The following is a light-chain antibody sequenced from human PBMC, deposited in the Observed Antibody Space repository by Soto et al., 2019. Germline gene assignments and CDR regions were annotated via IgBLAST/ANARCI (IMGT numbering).Light chain of an antibody. CDR2: AAS. V-gene: IGKV1-39*01. CDR1: QSISSY. Sequence: DIQMTPSPSSLSASVLDRVNITCRASQSISSYLNWYQQKPGKAPKLLIYAASSLQSGVPSRFSGSGSGTDFTLTISSLQPEDFATYYCQKSYSTPKKFGQGTKVDIK. CDR3: QKSYSTPKK. J-gene: IGKJ1*01.